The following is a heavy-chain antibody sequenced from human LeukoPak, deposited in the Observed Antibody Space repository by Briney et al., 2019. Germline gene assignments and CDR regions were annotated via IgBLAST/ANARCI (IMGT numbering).Heavy chain of an antibody. V-gene: IGHV3-21*01. CDR2: ITSTSSYM. Sequence: GGSLRLSCAASGFTFSTYNMNWVRQAPGKGLEWVSSITSTSSYMYYADSVKGRFTISRDNAQNSLYLQMNSLRVEDTAVYYCAKVAKYYYGSETYYFFEHWGQGTPVTASS. CDR3: AKVAKYYYGSETYYFFEH. J-gene: IGHJ4*02. D-gene: IGHD3-10*01. CDR1: GFTFSTYN.